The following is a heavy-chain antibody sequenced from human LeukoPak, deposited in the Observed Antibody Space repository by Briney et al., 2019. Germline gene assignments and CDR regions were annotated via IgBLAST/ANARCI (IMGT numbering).Heavy chain of an antibody. V-gene: IGHV5-51*01. D-gene: IGHD1-14*01. Sequence: GAALKISCKGSGYSFTKYWIGWVRQMSGKGLEWMGIIYPGDSDTRYSPSFQGQVTISADKSISTAYLQWSSLKASDTAMYCCARHHPLTNFDYWGQGTLVTVSS. J-gene: IGHJ4*02. CDR2: IYPGDSDT. CDR3: ARHHPLTNFDY. CDR1: GYSFTKYW.